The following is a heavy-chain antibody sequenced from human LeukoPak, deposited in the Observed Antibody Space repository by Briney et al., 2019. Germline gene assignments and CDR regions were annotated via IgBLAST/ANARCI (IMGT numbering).Heavy chain of an antibody. CDR3: TREYEASFDF. J-gene: IGHJ4*02. Sequence: GGSLRLSCAASGFTFRSYDMHWVRQVAGKGLEWVSSIGTAGDPFYPASVKGRFTISRENAKNSLYLQMNSLRVGDTAVYYCTREYEASFDFWGQGTLVTVSS. V-gene: IGHV3-13*05. CDR1: GFTFRSYD. CDR2: IGTAGDP. D-gene: IGHD3-3*01.